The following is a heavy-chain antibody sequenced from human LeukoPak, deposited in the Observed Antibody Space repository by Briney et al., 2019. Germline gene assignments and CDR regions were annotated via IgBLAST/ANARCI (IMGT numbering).Heavy chain of an antibody. CDR1: GFTFSRNW. V-gene: IGHV3-7*01. J-gene: IGHJ6*03. D-gene: IGHD3/OR15-3a*01. CDR3: ARDAGLYYYYKDV. CDR2: IKQEGSEK. Sequence: GGPQRLSCVASGFTFSRNWMSWLRHAPGKGLEWVANIKQEGSEKHYVDSVKGRFTISRDNAKNSLYLQMNSLRAEDTAVYYCARDAGLYYYYKDVWGKGTTVTVSS.